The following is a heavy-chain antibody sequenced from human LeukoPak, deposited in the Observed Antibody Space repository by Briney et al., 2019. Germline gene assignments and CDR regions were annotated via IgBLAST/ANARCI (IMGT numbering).Heavy chain of an antibody. J-gene: IGHJ4*02. Sequence: ASVKVSCTASGYTFTSYFMHWVRQAPGQGLEWMGIINPSGGSTSYAQKFQGRATMTRDTSTSTVYMELSSLRSEDTAVYYCARDVPTVEGEYYFDYWGQGTLVTVSS. CDR3: ARDVPTVEGEYYFDY. CDR1: GYTFTSYF. V-gene: IGHV1-46*01. CDR2: INPSGGST. D-gene: IGHD4-23*01.